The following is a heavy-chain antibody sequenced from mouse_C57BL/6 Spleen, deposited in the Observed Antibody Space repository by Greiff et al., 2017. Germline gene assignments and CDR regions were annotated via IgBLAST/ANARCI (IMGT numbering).Heavy chain of an antibody. V-gene: IGHV5-4*01. CDR1: GFTFSSYA. CDR2: ISDGGSYT. J-gene: IGHJ2*01. D-gene: IGHD1-1*01. CDR3: ARDQRATVFDY. Sequence: EVKLMESGGGLVKPGGSLKLSCAASGFTFSSYAMSWVRQTPEKRLEWVATISDGGSYTNYPDNVKGRFTISRDNAKNNLYLQMSHLKSEDTAMYYCARDQRATVFDYWGQGTTLTVSS.